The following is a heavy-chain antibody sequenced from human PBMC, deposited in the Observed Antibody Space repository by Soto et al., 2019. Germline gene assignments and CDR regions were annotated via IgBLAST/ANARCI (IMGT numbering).Heavy chain of an antibody. CDR1: GYSLTSGYY. CDR2: MYHDGNT. J-gene: IGHJ5*02. V-gene: IGHV4-38-2*01. D-gene: IGHD3-3*02. CDR3: ARGRSISNDWFDP. Sequence: TETLFPTLGVSGYSLTSGYYWGGVPPPPGKGLEWIGSMYHDGNTFYNPSLKSRVTISVDTSKNQFSLKLTSVTAADTAVYYCARGRSISNDWFDPWGQGTLVTVSS.